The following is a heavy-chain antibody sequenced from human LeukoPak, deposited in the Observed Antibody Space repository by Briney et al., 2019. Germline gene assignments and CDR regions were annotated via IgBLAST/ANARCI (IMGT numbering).Heavy chain of an antibody. CDR2: INWNSDTK. D-gene: IGHD4-23*01. CDR1: GFAFHNYA. CDR3: AKDTGGNGAYFYAMDV. J-gene: IGHJ6*02. V-gene: IGHV3-9*01. Sequence: PGSSLRLYCVGSGFAFHNYAMHWVRRPPGKGLEWVSAINWNSDTKAYADSVKGRFTISRDRARNSLYLQMDSLRPEDTALYYCAKDTGGNGAYFYAMDVWGQGTSVTVSS.